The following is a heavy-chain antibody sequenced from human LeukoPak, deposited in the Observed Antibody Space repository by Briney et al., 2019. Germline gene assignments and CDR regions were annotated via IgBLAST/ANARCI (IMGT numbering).Heavy chain of an antibody. CDR3: ARHDCYASGSHFDY. V-gene: IGHV4-39*01. D-gene: IGHD3-10*01. J-gene: IGHJ4*02. CDR2: VYFSGST. Sequence: SETLSLTCTVSGGSISSYYWGWIRQPPGKGLEWIGTVYFSGSTFSNPSLKSRVTISVDTSKNQFSLKLSSVTAADTAVYYCARHDCYASGSHFDYWGQGTLVSVSS. CDR1: GGSISSYY.